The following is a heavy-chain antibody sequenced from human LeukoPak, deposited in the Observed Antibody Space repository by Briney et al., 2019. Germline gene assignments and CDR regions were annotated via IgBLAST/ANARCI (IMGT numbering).Heavy chain of an antibody. D-gene: IGHD3-9*01. CDR3: ARADGYYDILTGYSHVGIDY. Sequence: GGSLRLSCAASGFTFSSYAMSWVRQAPGKGLEWVSAISGSGGSTYYADSVKGRFTISRDNSKNTLYLQMNSLRAEDTAVYYCARADGYYDILTGYSHVGIDYWGQGTLVTVSS. V-gene: IGHV3-23*01. CDR1: GFTFSSYA. CDR2: ISGSGGST. J-gene: IGHJ4*02.